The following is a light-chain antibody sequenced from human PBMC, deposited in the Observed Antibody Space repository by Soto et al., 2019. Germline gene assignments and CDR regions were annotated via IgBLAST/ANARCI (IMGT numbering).Light chain of an antibody. CDR3: RSYTRRSSWV. V-gene: IGLV2-14*01. CDR2: EVS. CDR1: SSDVGGYNY. Sequence: QSALTQPASVSGSPGQSITISCTGTSSDVGGYNYVSWYQQHPGQAPKLMIYEVSNRPSGVSNRFSGSKSGDTASLTISGLQAEDEADYYCRSYTRRSSWVFGGGTKLTVL. J-gene: IGLJ3*02.